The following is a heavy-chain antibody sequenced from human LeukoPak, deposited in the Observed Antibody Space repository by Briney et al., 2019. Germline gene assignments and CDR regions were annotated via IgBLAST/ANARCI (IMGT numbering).Heavy chain of an antibody. CDR3: ARDHLPMTTALDY. CDR1: GFTFSSYG. CDR2: IWYDGSNK. D-gene: IGHD4-17*01. Sequence: PGGSLRLSCAASGFTFSSYGMHWVRQAPGKGLEWVAVIWYDGSNKYYADSVKGRFTISRDNSKNTLYLQMNSLRAEDTAVYYCARDHLPMTTALDYWGQRTLVTISS. V-gene: IGHV3-33*01. J-gene: IGHJ4*02.